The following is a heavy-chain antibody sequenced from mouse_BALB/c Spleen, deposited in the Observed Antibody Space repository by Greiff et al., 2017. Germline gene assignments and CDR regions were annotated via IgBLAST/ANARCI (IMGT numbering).Heavy chain of an antibody. D-gene: IGHD1-1*01. CDR2: ISYSGST. Sequence: EVKLEESGPGLVKPSQSLSLTCTVTGYSITSDYAWNWIRQFPGNKLEWMGYISYSGSTSYNPSLKSRISITRDTSKNQFFLQLNSVTTEDTATYYCASFTTGFAYWGQGTLVTVSA. V-gene: IGHV3-2*02. CDR3: ASFTTGFAY. CDR1: GYSITSDYA. J-gene: IGHJ3*01.